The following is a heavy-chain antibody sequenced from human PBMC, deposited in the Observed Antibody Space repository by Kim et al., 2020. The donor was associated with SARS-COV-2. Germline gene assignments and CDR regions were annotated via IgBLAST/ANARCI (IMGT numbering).Heavy chain of an antibody. CDR3: ARLGWEQQLLRDY. J-gene: IGHJ4*02. CDR2: IYYSGST. V-gene: IGHV4-39*01. Sequence: SETLSLTCTVSGGSISSSSYYWGWIRQPPGKGLEWIGSIYYSGSTYYNPSLKSRVTISVDTSKNQFSLKLSSVTAADTAVYYCARLGWEQQLLRDYWGQG. CDR1: GGSISSSSYY. D-gene: IGHD6-13*01.